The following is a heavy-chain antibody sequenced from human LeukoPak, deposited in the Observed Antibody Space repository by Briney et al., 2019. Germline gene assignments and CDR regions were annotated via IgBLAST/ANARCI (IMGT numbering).Heavy chain of an antibody. V-gene: IGHV4-39*01. Sequence: SETLSLTCTVSGGSISSSSYYWGWIRQPPGKGLEWIGSIYYSGSTYYNPSLKSRVTISVDTSKNQFSLKLSSVAAADTAVYYCARELGGLRAFLDYWGQGTLVTVSS. J-gene: IGHJ4*02. CDR2: IYYSGST. CDR3: ARELGGLRAFLDY. CDR1: GGSISSSSYY. D-gene: IGHD1-7*01.